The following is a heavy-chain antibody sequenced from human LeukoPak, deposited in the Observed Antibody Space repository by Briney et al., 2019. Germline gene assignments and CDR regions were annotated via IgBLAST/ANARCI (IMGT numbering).Heavy chain of an antibody. CDR1: GYTFTSYA. J-gene: IGHJ4*02. V-gene: IGHV1-3*01. CDR3: ARDGAPEGYYYFDY. Sequence: ASVKVSCKASGYTFTSYAMHWVRQAPGQRLEWMGWINVGNGNIKYSQKFQGRVTITSDTSASTAYMELSSLRSEDTAVFYCARDGAPEGYYYFDYWGQGTLVTVSS. CDR2: INVGNGNI. D-gene: IGHD6-13*01.